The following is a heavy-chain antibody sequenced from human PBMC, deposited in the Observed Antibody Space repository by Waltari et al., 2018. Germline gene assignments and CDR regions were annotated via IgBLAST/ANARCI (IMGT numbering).Heavy chain of an antibody. CDR1: GYPFTTTNA. D-gene: IGHD3-16*01. CDR3: VTGGRPLWRH. CDR2: INSGNGKT. J-gene: IGHJ4*02. V-gene: IGHV1-3*04. Sequence: QVQLVQSGAEVKKPGASVKVSCKSFGYPFTTTNAVHWVRQAPGQRPEWMGWINSGNGKTRLSQMFQGRINITRDTSAATVFMDLRDLQSDDTAIYYCVTGGRPLWRHWGQGSLVSVSS.